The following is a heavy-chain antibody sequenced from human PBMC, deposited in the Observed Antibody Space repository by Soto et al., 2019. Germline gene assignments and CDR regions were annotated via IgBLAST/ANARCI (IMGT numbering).Heavy chain of an antibody. CDR1: GFNFNIHA. D-gene: IGHD3-22*01. Sequence: GGSLRLSCAAPGFNFNIHALHWIRQAPGEGLEWVAVMSPGGNSQYYADSVKGRFTISRDTSKSTLYLQMTSLRPEDTAVYYCASGAAFYYDTSRYWGQGTLVTVLL. CDR2: MSPGGNSQ. V-gene: IGHV3-30-3*01. J-gene: IGHJ4*02. CDR3: ASGAAFYYDTSRY.